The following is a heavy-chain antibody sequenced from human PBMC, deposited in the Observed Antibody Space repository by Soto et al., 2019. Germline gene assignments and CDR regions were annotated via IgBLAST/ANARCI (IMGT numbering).Heavy chain of an antibody. J-gene: IGHJ4*02. Sequence: GGSLSLSCASSGFTFSCYSMHLVRQAQGKGLEWVAVISYDGSNKYYADSVKGRFTISRDNSKNTLYLQMNSLRAEDTAVYYCARGRKTYYYDSSGYYSHFDYWGQGTLVTVSS. CDR2: ISYDGSNK. V-gene: IGHV3-30-3*01. D-gene: IGHD3-22*01. CDR3: ARGRKTYYYDSSGYYSHFDY. CDR1: GFTFSCYS.